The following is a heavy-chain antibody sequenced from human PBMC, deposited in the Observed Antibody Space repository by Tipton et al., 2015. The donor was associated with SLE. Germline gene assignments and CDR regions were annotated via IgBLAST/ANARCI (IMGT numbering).Heavy chain of an antibody. CDR1: GGSFSGYY. V-gene: IGHV4-34*01. CDR2: INHSGST. D-gene: IGHD6-6*01. CDR3: ARTKTSSSAEGSFDY. Sequence: TLSLTCAVYGGSFSGYYWSWIRQPPGKGLEWIGEINHSGSTNYNPSLKSRVTISVDTSKNQFSLKLSSVTAADTAVYYCARTKTSSSAEGSFDYWGQGTLVTVSS. J-gene: IGHJ4*02.